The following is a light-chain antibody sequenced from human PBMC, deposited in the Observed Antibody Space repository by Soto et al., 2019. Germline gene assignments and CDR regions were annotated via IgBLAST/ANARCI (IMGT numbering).Light chain of an antibody. Sequence: EIVMTQSPATLSVSPGERATLSCRASQSVSSNLAWYQHKPGQAPRLLIFGASTRATGIPARFSGSGSGTEFTLTISSLQSEDFAVYYCQQYNNYVTFAQGTRLEIK. CDR3: QQYNNYVT. CDR1: QSVSSN. J-gene: IGKJ5*01. CDR2: GAS. V-gene: IGKV3-15*01.